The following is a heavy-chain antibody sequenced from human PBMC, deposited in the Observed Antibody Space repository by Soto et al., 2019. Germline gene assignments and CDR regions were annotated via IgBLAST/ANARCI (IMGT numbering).Heavy chain of an antibody. J-gene: IGHJ4*02. Sequence: LSLTCTVSGDSINTYNWNWIRQPPGKGLEWIGCIFYTGSTNYIPSFESRVTISVDTSKNQISLTLSSVTAADTAVYYCAREKRSGRDRVFDLWGQGTLVTVSS. D-gene: IGHD3-3*01. CDR2: IFYTGST. V-gene: IGHV4-59*01. CDR3: AREKRSGRDRVFDL. CDR1: GDSINTYN.